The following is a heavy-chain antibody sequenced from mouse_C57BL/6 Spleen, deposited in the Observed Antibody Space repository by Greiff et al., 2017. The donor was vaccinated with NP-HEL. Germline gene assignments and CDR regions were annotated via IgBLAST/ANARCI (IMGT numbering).Heavy chain of an antibody. J-gene: IGHJ4*01. CDR1: GYTFTSYW. D-gene: IGHD2-3*01. Sequence: QVQLQQPGAELMKPGASVKVSCKASGYTFTSYWMHWVKQRPGQGLEWIGRIHPSDSDTNYNQKFKGKATLTVDKSSTTASMQLISLTSEDSAVYYCASYDGYYVDYAMDYWGQGTSVTVSS. CDR3: ASYDGYYVDYAMDY. CDR2: IHPSDSDT. V-gene: IGHV1-74*01.